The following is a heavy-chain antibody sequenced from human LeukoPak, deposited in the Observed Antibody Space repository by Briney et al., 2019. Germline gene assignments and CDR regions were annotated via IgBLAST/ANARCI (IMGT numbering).Heavy chain of an antibody. Sequence: ASVKVSCKASGGTFSSYAISWVRQAPGQGLEWMGGIIPIFGTANYAQKFQGRVTITADKSTSTAYMELSSLRSEDTAVYYCARGPPYYYDSSGWSPYYFDYWGQGTLVTVSS. D-gene: IGHD3-22*01. CDR3: ARGPPYYYDSSGWSPYYFDY. J-gene: IGHJ4*02. CDR1: GGTFSSYA. V-gene: IGHV1-69*06. CDR2: IIPIFGTA.